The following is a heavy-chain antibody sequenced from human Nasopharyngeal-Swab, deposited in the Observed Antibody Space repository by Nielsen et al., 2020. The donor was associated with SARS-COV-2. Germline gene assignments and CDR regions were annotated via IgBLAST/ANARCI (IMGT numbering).Heavy chain of an antibody. CDR1: GGSISSYY. J-gene: IGHJ4*02. Sequence: SETLSLTCTVSGGSISSYYWGWIRQPPGKGLEWIGSIYYSGSTYYNPSLKSRVTISVDTSKNQFSLKLSSVTAADTAVYYCARHLPGGSGSYWEYSFDYWGQGTLVTVSS. CDR3: ARHLPGGSGSYWEYSFDY. CDR2: IYYSGST. V-gene: IGHV4-39*01. D-gene: IGHD3-10*01.